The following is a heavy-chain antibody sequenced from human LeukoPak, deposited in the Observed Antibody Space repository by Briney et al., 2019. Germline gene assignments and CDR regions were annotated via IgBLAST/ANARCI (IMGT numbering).Heavy chain of an antibody. Sequence: SVKVSCKASGGTFSSYAIIWVRQAPGQGLEWMGRLIPIFGTANYAQKFQGRVTITTYESTSTAYMELSSLRSEDTAVYYCARDRISPRTGDNPYYFDYWGQGTLVTVSS. CDR2: LIPIFGTA. D-gene: IGHD7-27*01. CDR1: GGTFSSYA. J-gene: IGHJ4*02. CDR3: ARDRISPRTGDNPYYFDY. V-gene: IGHV1-69*05.